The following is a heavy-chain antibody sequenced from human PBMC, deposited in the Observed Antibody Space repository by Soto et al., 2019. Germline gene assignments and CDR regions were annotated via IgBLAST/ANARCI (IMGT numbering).Heavy chain of an antibody. J-gene: IGHJ4*02. Sequence: TLSLTCTVSGASISSGRSYCSWIRHHPGKGLEWIGYMFYTGNTYYHPSLKSRVNISANTSKSQFSLRLTSVTPADTAVYYCGRDNGYGHFDSGSQGTLVIVSS. CDR1: GASISSGRSY. CDR3: GRDNGYGHFDS. CDR2: MFYTGNT. D-gene: IGHD5-12*01. V-gene: IGHV4-31*03.